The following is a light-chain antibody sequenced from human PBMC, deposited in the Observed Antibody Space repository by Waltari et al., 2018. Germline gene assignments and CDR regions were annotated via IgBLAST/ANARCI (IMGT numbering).Light chain of an antibody. J-gene: IGKJ2*01. CDR2: GAS. V-gene: IGKV3-15*01. CDR3: HQYNNWPPYT. Sequence: VMTQSPATLSVSPGERATLSSRASQNVNSNVAWYQQKPGQAPRRLIYGASATATGIPARFSGSGSGTEFTLTISSLQSEDFAVYYCHQYNNWPPYTFGQGTKLEIK. CDR1: QNVNSN.